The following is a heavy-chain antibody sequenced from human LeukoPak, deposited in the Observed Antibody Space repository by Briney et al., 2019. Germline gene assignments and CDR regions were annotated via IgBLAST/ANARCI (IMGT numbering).Heavy chain of an antibody. CDR3: ASLYGDHAMPGSGYYSSFDY. V-gene: IGHV5-10-1*01. D-gene: IGHD3-22*01. CDR2: IDPSDSYT. Sequence: GESLKIACKGSGYSFTSYWMSWVRQMPGKGLEWMGRIDPSDSYTNYSPSFQGHVTISADKSISTAYLQWSSLKASDTAMYYCASLYGDHAMPGSGYYSSFDYWGQGTLVTVSS. CDR1: GYSFTSYW. J-gene: IGHJ4*02.